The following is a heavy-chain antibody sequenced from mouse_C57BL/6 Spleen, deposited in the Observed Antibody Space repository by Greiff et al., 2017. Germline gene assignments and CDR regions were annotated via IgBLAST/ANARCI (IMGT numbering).Heavy chain of an antibody. V-gene: IGHV1-42*01. Sequence: EVQVVESGPELVKPGASVKISCKASGYSFTGYYMNWVKQSPEKSLEWIGEINPSTGGTTYNQKFKAKATLTVDKSSSTAYMQLKSLTSEDSAVYYCESSYGNYEAWFAYWGQGTLVTVSA. D-gene: IGHD2-1*01. CDR3: ESSYGNYEAWFAY. CDR1: GYSFTGYY. CDR2: INPSTGGT. J-gene: IGHJ3*01.